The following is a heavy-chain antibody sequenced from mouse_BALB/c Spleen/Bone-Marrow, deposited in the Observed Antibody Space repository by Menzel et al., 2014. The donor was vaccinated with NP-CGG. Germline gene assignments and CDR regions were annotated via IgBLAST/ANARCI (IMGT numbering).Heavy chain of an antibody. CDR1: GYTFTSYW. Sequence: VQLQQSGAELVKPGASVKLSCKASGYTFTSYWMHWVKQRPGQGLEWIGDIDPSDSYTNYNQKFKGKATLTVDKSSSTAYMQFSSLTSEDSAVYYCARSRGYYDYWYFDVWGAGTTVTVSS. CDR3: ARSRGYYDYWYFDV. D-gene: IGHD2-4*01. J-gene: IGHJ1*01. V-gene: IGHV1-69*02. CDR2: IDPSDSYT.